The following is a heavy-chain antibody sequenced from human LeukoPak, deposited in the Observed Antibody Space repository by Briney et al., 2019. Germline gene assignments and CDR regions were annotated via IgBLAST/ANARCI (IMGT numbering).Heavy chain of an antibody. J-gene: IGHJ4*02. V-gene: IGHV3-33*08. D-gene: IGHD2-15*01. CDR2: IRSDGSSE. CDR1: GFTFSSYA. CDR3: ARYCSGGTCYVGLI. Sequence: PGGSLRLSCAASGFTFSSYAMHWVRQAPGKGLEWVAVIRSDGSSEYYADSVKGRFIISRDNSKNTLYLQMNSLRAEDTAVYYCARYCSGGTCYVGLIWGQGTLVTVSS.